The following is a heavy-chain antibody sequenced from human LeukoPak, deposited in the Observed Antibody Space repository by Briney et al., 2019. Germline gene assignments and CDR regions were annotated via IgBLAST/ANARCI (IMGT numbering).Heavy chain of an antibody. J-gene: IGHJ4*02. V-gene: IGHV3-7*04. D-gene: IGHD3-16*01. CDR1: GFTFSTYA. CDR2: IKPDGSEK. CDR3: AGYGHDGGLDY. Sequence: QPGGSLRLSCAASGFTFSTYAMSWVRQAPGKGLEWVANIKPDGSEKYYVDSVRGRFTISRDNAKNSLSLQMNSLRAEDTAVYYCAGYGHDGGLDYWGQGTLVTASS.